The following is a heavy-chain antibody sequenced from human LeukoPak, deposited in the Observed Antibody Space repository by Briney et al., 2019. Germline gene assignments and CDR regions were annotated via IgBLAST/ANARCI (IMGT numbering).Heavy chain of an antibody. CDR3: ASSAGWWELEY. D-gene: IGHD1-26*01. V-gene: IGHV1-2*02. Sequence: ASVKVSCKASGYTFTGYYIHWVRQAPGQGLEWMGWINPNSGGTNYAQNFQGRVTMTNDTSISTADMELGSLRSEDMPLYYCASSAGWWELEYWGQGPLVTVS. CDR2: INPNSGGT. J-gene: IGHJ4*02. CDR1: GYTFTGYY.